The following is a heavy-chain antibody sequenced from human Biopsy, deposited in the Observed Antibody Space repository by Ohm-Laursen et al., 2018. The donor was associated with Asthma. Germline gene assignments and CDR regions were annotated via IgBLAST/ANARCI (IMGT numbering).Heavy chain of an antibody. Sequence: SLRLSCAASGFTFGNFAMSWARQAPGKGLEWVSTIKTNRRGADYPDPAKGRFTISRDDSKNTLYLQMSSLIAEDTAVYYCVKDTYEDEYGYYTFDVWGQGTMVTVSS. CDR3: VKDTYEDEYGYYTFDV. CDR2: IKTNRRGA. V-gene: IGHV3-23*01. J-gene: IGHJ3*01. D-gene: IGHD3-22*01. CDR1: GFTFGNFA.